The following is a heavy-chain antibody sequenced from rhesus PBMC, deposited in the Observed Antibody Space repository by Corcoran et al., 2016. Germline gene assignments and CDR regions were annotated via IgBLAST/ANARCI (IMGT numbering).Heavy chain of an antibody. CDR2: ISYTGVTT. CDR3: AKNGCSGYTSILDAVDF. D-gene: IGHD5-30*01. J-gene: IGHJ3*01. V-gene: IGHV3S5*01. CDR1: EFTFRSSG. Sequence: EVHLVETGGGLVQPGGSLSLSCAASEFTFRSSGMSWVRKAHGTGLEWGAGISYTGVTTNEADYGKGRLTIYRDNAKNTLSLKINSLRAEDTALYYCAKNGCSGYTSILDAVDFWGQGLRVTVSS.